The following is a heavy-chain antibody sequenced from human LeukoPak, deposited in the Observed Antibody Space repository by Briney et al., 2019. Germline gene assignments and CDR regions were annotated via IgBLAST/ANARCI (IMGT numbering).Heavy chain of an antibody. CDR2: ISSSGSTI. D-gene: IGHD6-13*01. CDR3: AREGSRGAIAAAVPGAFDI. J-gene: IGHJ3*02. CDR1: GFTFSSYE. Sequence: GGSLRLSCAASGFTFSSYEMNWVRQAPGKGLEWVSYISSSGSTIYYADSVKGRFTISRDNAKNSLYLQMNSLRAEDTAVYYCAREGSRGAIAAAVPGAFDIWGQGTMVTVSS. V-gene: IGHV3-48*03.